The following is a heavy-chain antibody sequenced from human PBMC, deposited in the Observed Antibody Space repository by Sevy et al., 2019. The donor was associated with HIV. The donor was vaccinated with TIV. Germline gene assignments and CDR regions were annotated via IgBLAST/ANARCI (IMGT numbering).Heavy chain of an antibody. J-gene: IGHJ3*02. CDR1: GFTFRNYA. V-gene: IGHV3-23*01. D-gene: IGHD1-26*01. CDR2: ISGGDDST. Sequence: GGSLRLSCAASGFTFRNYAMTWVRQAPGKGLQLVSAISGGDDSTYYADSVKGRFTISRDNSKNTLYLQMNSLRAEDTAVYYCAKDLAFIVGDAFDIWGQGTLVTVSS. CDR3: AKDLAFIVGDAFDI.